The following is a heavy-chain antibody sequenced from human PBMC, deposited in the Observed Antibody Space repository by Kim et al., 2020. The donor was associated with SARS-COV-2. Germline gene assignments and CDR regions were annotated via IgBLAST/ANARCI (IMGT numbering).Heavy chain of an antibody. CDR2: IKQDGSEK. J-gene: IGHJ6*02. CDR1: GFTFSRYW. V-gene: IGHV3-7*05. Sequence: GGSLRLSCAASGFTFSRYWMSWVRQAPGKGLEWVANIKQDGSEKYYVDSVKGRFTISRDNAKNSLYLQMNSLRDEDTAVYYCARRAAMDVWGQGTTVTVSS. CDR3: ARRAAMDV.